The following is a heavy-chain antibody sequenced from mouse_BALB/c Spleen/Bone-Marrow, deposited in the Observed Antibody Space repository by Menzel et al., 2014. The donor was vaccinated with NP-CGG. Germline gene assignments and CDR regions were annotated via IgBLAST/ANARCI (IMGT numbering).Heavy chain of an antibody. CDR3: ARASVVPYYFDF. Sequence: QVQLQQSGAELMKPGASVKISCKATGYTFSNYWIDWVKQRPGHGLEWIGEILPGSGTANYNEKFKGKATFTADTSSNXAYMQLSSLTSEDSALYYCARASVVPYYFDFWGQGTTLTVSS. D-gene: IGHD1-1*01. CDR2: ILPGSGTA. CDR1: GYTFSNYW. J-gene: IGHJ2*01. V-gene: IGHV1-9*01.